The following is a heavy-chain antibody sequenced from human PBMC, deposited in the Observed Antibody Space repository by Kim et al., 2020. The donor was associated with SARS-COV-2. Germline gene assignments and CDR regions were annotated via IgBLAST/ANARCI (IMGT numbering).Heavy chain of an antibody. Sequence: SETLSLTCTVSGGSISSYYWSWIRQPPGKGLEWIGYIYYSGSTNYNPSLKSRVTISVDTSKNQFSLKLSSVTAADTAVYYCASSQGAGIAVAGSWGDYYYYYMDVWGKGTTVTVSS. CDR2: IYYSGST. CDR3: ASSQGAGIAVAGSWGDYYYYYMDV. D-gene: IGHD6-19*01. J-gene: IGHJ6*03. V-gene: IGHV4-59*01. CDR1: GGSISSYY.